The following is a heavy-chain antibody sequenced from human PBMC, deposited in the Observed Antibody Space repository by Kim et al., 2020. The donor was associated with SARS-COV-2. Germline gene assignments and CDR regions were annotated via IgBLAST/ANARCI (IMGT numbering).Heavy chain of an antibody. D-gene: IGHD2-15*01. J-gene: IGHJ4*02. CDR3: ARGLSPLSGSRLDF. Sequence: YADPLKGRSTISQDNAKNSLFLRMRTLRPEDTAVYYCARGLSPLSGSRLDFWGQGALVTVSS. V-gene: IGHV3-21*01.